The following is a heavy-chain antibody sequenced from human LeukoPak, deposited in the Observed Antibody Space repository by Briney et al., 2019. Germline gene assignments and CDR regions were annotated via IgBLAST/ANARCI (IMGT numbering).Heavy chain of an antibody. CDR1: GFTFSSYW. Sequence: GGSLRLSCAASGFTFSSYWMHWVRQAPGKGLVWVSCINSDGSSTSYADSVKGRFTISRDNAKNTLYLQMNSLRAEDTAVYYCARVKVSGAFDIWGQGTMVTVSS. CDR3: ARVKVSGAFDI. J-gene: IGHJ3*02. D-gene: IGHD1-14*01. CDR2: INSDGSST. V-gene: IGHV3-74*01.